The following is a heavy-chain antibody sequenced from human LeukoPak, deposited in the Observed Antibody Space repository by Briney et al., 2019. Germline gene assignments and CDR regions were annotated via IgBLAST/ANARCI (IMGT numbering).Heavy chain of an antibody. Sequence: GGSLRLSCAASGFTFSSYGMHWVRQAPGKGLEWVAVIWYGGSNKYYADSVKGRFTISRDNSKNTLYLQMNSLRAEGTAVYYCAKGDTTPYSGSYSGTLFDYWGQGTLVTVSS. D-gene: IGHD1-26*01. CDR1: GFTFSSYG. J-gene: IGHJ4*02. CDR3: AKGDTTPYSGSYSGTLFDY. CDR2: IWYGGSNK. V-gene: IGHV3-30*02.